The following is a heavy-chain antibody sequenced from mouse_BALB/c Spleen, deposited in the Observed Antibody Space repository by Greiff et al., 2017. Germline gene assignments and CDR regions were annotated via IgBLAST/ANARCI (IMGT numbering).Heavy chain of an antibody. CDR2: IYPGNSDT. CDR1: GYSFTSYW. J-gene: IGHJ4*01. CDR3: TGGYYNAMDY. Sequence: EVQGVESGTVLARPGASVKMSCKASGYSFTSYWMHWVKQRPGQGLEWIGAIYPGNSDTSYNQKFKGKAKLTAVTSASTAYMELSSLTNEDSAVYYCTGGYYNAMDYWGQGTSVTVSS. V-gene: IGHV1-5*01. D-gene: IGHD2-2*01.